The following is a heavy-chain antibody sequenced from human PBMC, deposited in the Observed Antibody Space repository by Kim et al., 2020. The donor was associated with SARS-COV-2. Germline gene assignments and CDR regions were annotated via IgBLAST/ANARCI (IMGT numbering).Heavy chain of an antibody. CDR1: GYTFTSYA. V-gene: IGHV1-3*01. CDR2: INAGNGNT. D-gene: IGHD2-2*01. CDR3: ARALRTSPNWFDP. J-gene: IGHJ5*02. Sequence: ASVKVSCKASGYTFTSYAMHWVRQAPGQRLEWMGWINAGNGNTKYSQKFQGRVTITRDTSASTAYMELSSLRSEDTAVYYCARALRTSPNWFDPWGQGTLVTVSS.